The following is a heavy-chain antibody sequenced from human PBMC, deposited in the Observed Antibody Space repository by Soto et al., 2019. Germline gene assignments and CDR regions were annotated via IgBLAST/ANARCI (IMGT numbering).Heavy chain of an antibody. CDR1: GFTFSSYA. V-gene: IGHV3-30-3*01. Sequence: ESGGGVVQPGRSLRLSCAASGFTFSSYAMHWVRQAPGKGLEWVAVISYDGSNKYYADSVKGRFTISRDNSKNTLYLQMNSVRAEDTAVYYCARGLYSSSWYRRGWYYYGMDVWGRGTTVTVSS. D-gene: IGHD6-13*01. CDR3: ARGLYSSSWYRRGWYYYGMDV. CDR2: ISYDGSNK. J-gene: IGHJ6*02.